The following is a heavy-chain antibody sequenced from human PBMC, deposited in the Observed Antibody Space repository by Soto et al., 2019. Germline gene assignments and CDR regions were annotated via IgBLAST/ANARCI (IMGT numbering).Heavy chain of an antibody. D-gene: IGHD5-18*01. CDR2: INSDGSST. CDR1: GFTFSSHW. V-gene: IGHV3-74*01. CDR3: ARDEGYGYGVDY. Sequence: EVQLVESGGSLVQPGGSLRLSCAASGFTFSSHWMHWVRQAPGKGLVWVSRINSDGSSTTYADSVKGRFTFSRDNAKNKLYPQMNSLRTEDTAIYYCARDEGYGYGVDYWGQGTLVTVSS. J-gene: IGHJ4*02.